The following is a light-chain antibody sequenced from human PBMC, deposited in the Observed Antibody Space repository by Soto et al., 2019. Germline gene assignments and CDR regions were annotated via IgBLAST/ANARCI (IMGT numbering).Light chain of an antibody. Sequence: QSALTQPPSASGSPGQSVTISCTGTSSDVGGYNYVSWYQQHPGKAPKVMIYEVNKRPSGVPDRFSGSKSGNTASLTVSGLQAEDEDDYYCNSSAGSNNFVFGGGTKLTVL. J-gene: IGLJ2*01. CDR3: NSSAGSNNFV. CDR2: EVN. V-gene: IGLV2-8*01. CDR1: SSDVGGYNY.